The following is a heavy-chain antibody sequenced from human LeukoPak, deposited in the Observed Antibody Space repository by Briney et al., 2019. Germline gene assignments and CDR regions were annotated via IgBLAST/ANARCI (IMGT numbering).Heavy chain of an antibody. CDR1: GGSISSGDYY. J-gene: IGHJ3*02. V-gene: IGHV4-30-4*01. D-gene: IGHD5-18*01. CDR3: ARWFRGYRDAFDI. Sequence: SQTLSLTCTVSGGSISSGDYYWSWIRQPPGKGLEWIGYIYYSGSTYYNPSLKSRVTISVDTSKNQFSLKLTSVTAADTAMYYCARWFRGYRDAFDIWGQGTLVTVSS. CDR2: IYYSGST.